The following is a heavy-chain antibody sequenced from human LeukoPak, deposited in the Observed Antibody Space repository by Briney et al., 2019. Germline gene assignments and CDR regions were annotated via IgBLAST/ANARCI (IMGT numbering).Heavy chain of an antibody. CDR3: ARGGEGIAVAGDFDY. CDR1: GFTFSDYY. V-gene: IGHV3-11*05. J-gene: IGHJ4*02. Sequence: GGSLRLSCAASGFTFSDYYMSWIRQAPGKGLEWVSYISSSSSYTNYADSVKGRFTISRDNAKNSLYLQMNSLRAEDTAVYYRARGGEGIAVAGDFDYWGQGTLVTVSS. CDR2: ISSSSSYT. D-gene: IGHD6-19*01.